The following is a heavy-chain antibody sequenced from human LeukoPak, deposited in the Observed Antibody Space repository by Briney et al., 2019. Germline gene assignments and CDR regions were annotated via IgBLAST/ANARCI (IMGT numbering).Heavy chain of an antibody. CDR1: GGSISSYF. CDR2: IYTSGST. V-gene: IGHV4-4*07. Sequence: PSETLSLTCTVSGGSISSYFWSWIRQPAGKGLEWIGRIYTSGSTNYNPSLKSRVTMSVDTSKNQFSLKLSSVTAADTAVYYCARDYLRDYYDSSGPFSNCGQGTLVTVSS. D-gene: IGHD3-22*01. J-gene: IGHJ4*02. CDR3: ARDYLRDYYDSSGPFSN.